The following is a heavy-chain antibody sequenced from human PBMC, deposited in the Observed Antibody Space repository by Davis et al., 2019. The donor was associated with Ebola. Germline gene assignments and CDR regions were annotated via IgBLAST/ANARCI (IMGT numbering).Heavy chain of an antibody. CDR1: GGSFSGYY. Sequence: PSETLSLTCAVYGGSFSGYYWSWIRQPPGKGLEWIGEINHSGSTNYNPSLKSRVTISVDTSKNQFSLKLSSVTAADTAVYYCARRGVEMAFDYWDQGTLVTVSS. CDR3: ARRGVEMAFDY. V-gene: IGHV4-34*01. J-gene: IGHJ4*02. CDR2: INHSGST. D-gene: IGHD3-10*01.